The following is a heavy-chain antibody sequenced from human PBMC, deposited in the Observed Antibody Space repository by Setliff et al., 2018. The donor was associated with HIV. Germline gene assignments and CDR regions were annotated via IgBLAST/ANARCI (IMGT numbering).Heavy chain of an antibody. Sequence: KTSETLSLTCTVSGDSIGSSSYYWAWIRQPPGKGLEWIGNIYYSGSTYYNPSLKTRVTISVDKSKNHFSLRLSSVTAADTAVYYCARGEFYCGTDCYWSSFDYWGQGILVTVSS. D-gene: IGHD2-21*02. CDR1: GDSIGSSSYY. J-gene: IGHJ4*02. V-gene: IGHV4-39*07. CDR3: ARGEFYCGTDCYWSSFDY. CDR2: IYYSGST.